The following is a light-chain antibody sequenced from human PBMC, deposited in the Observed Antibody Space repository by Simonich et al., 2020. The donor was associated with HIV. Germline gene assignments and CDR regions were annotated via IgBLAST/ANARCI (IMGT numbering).Light chain of an antibody. CDR2: GAS. CDR1: QSVRSN. V-gene: IGKV3-15*01. J-gene: IGKJ4*01. Sequence: EIVLTQSPATLSLSPGERATLSCRASQSVRSNLAWYQQKRGQAPRLLMYGASKRATDIPARFSGSGSGTEFTLTISSLQSEDFAVYYCQQYNDLPLLAFGGGTKVEIK. CDR3: QQYNDLPLLA.